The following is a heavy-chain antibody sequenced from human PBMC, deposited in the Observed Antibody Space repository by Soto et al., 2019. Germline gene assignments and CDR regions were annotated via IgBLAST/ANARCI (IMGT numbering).Heavy chain of an antibody. J-gene: IGHJ6*02. CDR1: GFTFSSYG. CDR2: IWYDGSNK. V-gene: IGHV3-33*01. Sequence: GGSLRLSCAASGFTFSSYGMRWVRQAPGKGLEWVAVIWYDGSNKYYADSVKGRFTISRDNSKNTLYLQMNSLRAEDTAVYYCARGRIQLWPPYGMDVWGQGTTVTVSS. CDR3: ARGRIQLWPPYGMDV. D-gene: IGHD5-18*01.